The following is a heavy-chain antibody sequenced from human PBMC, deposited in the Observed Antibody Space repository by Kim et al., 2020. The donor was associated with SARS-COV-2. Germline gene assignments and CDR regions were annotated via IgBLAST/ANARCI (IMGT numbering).Heavy chain of an antibody. CDR3: AKGAAAVPLYYFDY. V-gene: IGHV3-9*01. Sequence: ADSVKGRFTISRDNAKNSLYLQMNSLRAEDTALYYCAKGAAAVPLYYFDYWGQGTLVTVSS. D-gene: IGHD6-13*01. J-gene: IGHJ4*02.